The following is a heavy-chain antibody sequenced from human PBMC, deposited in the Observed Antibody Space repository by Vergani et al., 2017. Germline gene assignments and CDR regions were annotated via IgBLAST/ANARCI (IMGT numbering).Heavy chain of an antibody. CDR1: GYSISSGYY. V-gene: IGHV4-38-2*01. CDR2: IYHSGST. Sequence: QVQLQESGPGLVKPSETLSLICAVSGYSISSGYYWGWIRQPPGKGLEWIGSIYHSGSTYYNPSLKSRVTISVDTSKNQFSLKLSSVTAADTAVYYCARKLITMVRGVIIHYFDYWGQGTLVTVSS. J-gene: IGHJ4*02. CDR3: ARKLITMVRGVIIHYFDY. D-gene: IGHD3-10*01.